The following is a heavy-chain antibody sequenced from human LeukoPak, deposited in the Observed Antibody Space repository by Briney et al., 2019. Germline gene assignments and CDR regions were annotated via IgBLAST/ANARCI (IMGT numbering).Heavy chain of an antibody. CDR3: ARDSAHNVLRFLEWFGYYFDY. CDR2: ISSSSSYI. Sequence: GGSLRLSCAASEFTFSSYSMNWVRQAPGKGLEWVSSISSSSSYIYYADSVKGRFTISRDNAKNSLYLQMNSLRAEDTAVYYCARDSAHNVLRFLEWFGYYFDYWGQGTLVTVSS. J-gene: IGHJ4*02. D-gene: IGHD3-3*01. V-gene: IGHV3-21*01. CDR1: EFTFSSYS.